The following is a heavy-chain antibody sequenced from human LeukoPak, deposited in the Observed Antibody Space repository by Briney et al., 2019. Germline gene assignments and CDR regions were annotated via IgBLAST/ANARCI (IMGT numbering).Heavy chain of an antibody. CDR3: ARDSRMVRGVIIRYYFDY. D-gene: IGHD3-10*01. CDR1: GFTFSSYA. J-gene: IGHJ4*02. CDR2: ISYDGSNK. V-gene: IGHV3-30-3*01. Sequence: GRSLRLSCAASGFTFSSYAMHWVRQAPGKGLEWVAVISYDGSNKYYADSEKGRFTISRDNSKNTLYLQMNSLRAEDTAVYYCARDSRMVRGVIIRYYFDYWGQGTLVTVSS.